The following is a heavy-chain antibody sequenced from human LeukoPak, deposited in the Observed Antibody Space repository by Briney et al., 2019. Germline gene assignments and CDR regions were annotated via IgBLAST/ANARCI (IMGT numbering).Heavy chain of an antibody. J-gene: IGHJ5*02. D-gene: IGHD6-6*01. V-gene: IGHV3-7*01. CDR2: IKQDGSEK. CDR1: GFTLSSYW. Sequence: GGSLRLSCAASGFTLSSYWMSWVRQAPGKGLEWVSNIKQDGSEKYYVDSVKGRFTISRDNATNSLYLQMISLRAEDTAVYYCARELSRKYSSSPDDSNWFVPWGQGTLVTVSS. CDR3: ARELSRKYSSSPDDSNWFVP.